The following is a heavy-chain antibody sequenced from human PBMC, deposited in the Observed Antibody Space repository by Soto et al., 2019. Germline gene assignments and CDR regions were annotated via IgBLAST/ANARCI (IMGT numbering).Heavy chain of an antibody. V-gene: IGHV4-59*08. CDR1: GGSISSYY. J-gene: IGHJ5*02. Sequence: QVPLQESGPGLVKPSETLSLTCTVSGGSISSYYWSWIRQPPGKGLEWIGYIYYSGSTNYNPSLKSRITISSDTSKNQVSLKLSSVTAADTALYYCARHISSGTNVAAIRSFDPWGQGTLVAVSS. CDR2: IYYSGST. D-gene: IGHD1-7*01. CDR3: ARHISSGTNVAAIRSFDP.